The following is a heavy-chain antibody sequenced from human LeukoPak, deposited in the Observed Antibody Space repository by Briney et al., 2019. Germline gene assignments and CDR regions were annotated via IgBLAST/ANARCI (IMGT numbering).Heavy chain of an antibody. CDR3: ATHGPGEGYGMDV. J-gene: IGHJ6*02. D-gene: IGHD1-26*01. CDR2: INPNSGGT. Sequence: ASVKVSCKASGYTFTGYYMHWVRQAPGQGLEWMGWINPNSGGTNYAQKLQGRVTMTRDTSISTAYMELSRLRSDDTAVYYCATHGPGEGYGMDVWGQGTTVTVSS. CDR1: GYTFTGYY. V-gene: IGHV1-2*02.